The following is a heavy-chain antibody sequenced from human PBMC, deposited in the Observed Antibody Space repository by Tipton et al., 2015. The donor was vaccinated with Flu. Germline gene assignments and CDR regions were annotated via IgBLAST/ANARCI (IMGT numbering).Heavy chain of an antibody. CDR2: IYSGGST. V-gene: IGHV3-53*04. J-gene: IGHJ6*02. D-gene: IGHD5-24*01. Sequence: SLRLSCAASGFTFSSYWMSWVRQAPGKGLEWVSVIYSGGSTYYADSVKGRFTISRHNSKNTLYLQMNSLRAEDTAVYYCARRRDYYYGMDVWGQGTTVTVSS. CDR3: ARRRDYYYGMDV. CDR1: GFTFSSYW.